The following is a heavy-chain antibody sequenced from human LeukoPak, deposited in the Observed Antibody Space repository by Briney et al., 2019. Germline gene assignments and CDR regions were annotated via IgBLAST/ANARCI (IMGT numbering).Heavy chain of an antibody. Sequence: ASVKVSCKASGYTFTSYYMHWVRQAPGQGLEWMGWINPNSGGTNYAQKFQGRVTMTRDTSISTAYMELSRLRSDDTAVYYCAREVYCSSTSCPRAFDIWGQGTMVTVSS. CDR1: GYTFTSYY. V-gene: IGHV1-2*02. CDR2: INPNSGGT. J-gene: IGHJ3*02. D-gene: IGHD2-2*01. CDR3: AREVYCSSTSCPRAFDI.